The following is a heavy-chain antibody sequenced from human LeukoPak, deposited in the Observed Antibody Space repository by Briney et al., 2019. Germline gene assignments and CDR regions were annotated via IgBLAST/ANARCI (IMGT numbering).Heavy chain of an antibody. V-gene: IGHV3-23*01. CDR1: GFTFSNYP. CDR3: ARDAHIVRGVNPLDY. CDR2: ISGSGGST. Sequence: GGSLRLSCAASGFTFSNYPMSWVRQAPGKGLEWVSVISGSGGSTSYADSVKGRFTISRDNAKNSLYLQMNSLRDEDTAVYYCARDAHIVRGVNPLDYWGQGTLVTVSS. J-gene: IGHJ4*02. D-gene: IGHD3-10*01.